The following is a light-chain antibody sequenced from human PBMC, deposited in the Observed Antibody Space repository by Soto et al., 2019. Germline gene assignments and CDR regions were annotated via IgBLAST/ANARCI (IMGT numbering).Light chain of an antibody. Sequence: DIQMTQSPSTLSASVGDRVTITCRASQSISSWLAWYQQKPGKAPKLLIYKASSLESGVPSRFRGSGSGTEFPLTISSLQPDDFATYYCQQYNSNSEWTFGQGTKVDIK. J-gene: IGKJ1*01. CDR3: QQYNSNSEWT. V-gene: IGKV1-5*03. CDR2: KAS. CDR1: QSISSW.